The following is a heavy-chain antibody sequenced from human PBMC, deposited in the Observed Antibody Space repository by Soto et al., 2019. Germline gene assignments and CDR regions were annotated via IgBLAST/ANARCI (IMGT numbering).Heavy chain of an antibody. J-gene: IGHJ4*02. Sequence: QVQLVESGGGVVQPGRSLRLSCAASGFTFSSYGMHWVRQAPGKGLEWVAVISYDGSNKYYADSVKGRFTISRDNSKNTLYLQMNSLRAEDTAVYYCAKDLAPYYDFWSGYYEEDYFDYWGQGTLVTVSS. D-gene: IGHD3-3*01. CDR3: AKDLAPYYDFWSGYYEEDYFDY. CDR2: ISYDGSNK. CDR1: GFTFSSYG. V-gene: IGHV3-30*18.